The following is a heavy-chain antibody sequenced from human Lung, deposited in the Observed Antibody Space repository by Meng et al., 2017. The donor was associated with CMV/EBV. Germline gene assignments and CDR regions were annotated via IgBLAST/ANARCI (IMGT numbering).Heavy chain of an antibody. J-gene: IGHJ6*02. CDR3: AKDRVYRYRYNGMDV. CDR2: ISDGGGST. D-gene: IGHD5-18*01. CDR1: GFTFSTYA. V-gene: IGHV3-23*01. Sequence: GESLKISCAASGFTFSTYAVSWVRQAPGKGLEWVSGISDGGGSTYYADSAKGRFTISRDNSKNTSDLQMNSLRAEDTAVYYCAKDRVYRYRYNGMDVWGQGNXVNVSS.